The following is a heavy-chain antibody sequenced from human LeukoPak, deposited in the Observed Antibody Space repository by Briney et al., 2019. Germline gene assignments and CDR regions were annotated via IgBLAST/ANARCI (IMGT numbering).Heavy chain of an antibody. CDR1: GYTFTSYA. V-gene: IGHV1-3*01. J-gene: IGHJ4*02. CDR2: INAGNGNT. CDR3: ARGYSSGWYFDH. D-gene: IGHD6-19*01. Sequence: ASVKVSCKASGYTFTSYAMHWVRQAPGQRLEWMGWINAGNGNTKYSQKFQGRVTITRDTSASTAYMELSSLRSEDTAVYYCARGYSSGWYFDHWGQGTLVTVSS.